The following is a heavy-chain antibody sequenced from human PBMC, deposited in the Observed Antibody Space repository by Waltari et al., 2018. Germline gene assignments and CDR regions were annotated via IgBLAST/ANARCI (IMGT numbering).Heavy chain of an antibody. Sequence: EVQLVESGGGLVRPGGSLRLSCAASGFTFSYYTMNWVRQAPGEGPEWISFITSDGTHTTYADSVMGRFTISRDNAKNSLFLQINSLRADDTAVYYCARDRRPTLILGSGAFDIWGQGIKVNVSS. D-gene: IGHD3-22*01. V-gene: IGHV3-21*01. J-gene: IGHJ3*02. CDR2: ITSDGTHT. CDR1: GFTFSYYT. CDR3: ARDRRPTLILGSGAFDI.